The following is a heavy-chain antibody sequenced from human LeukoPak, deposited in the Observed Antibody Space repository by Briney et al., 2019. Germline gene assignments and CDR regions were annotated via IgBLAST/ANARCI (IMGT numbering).Heavy chain of an antibody. Sequence: GESLKISCAASGFTFSSYAMSWVRQAPGKGLEWVSYISSSSYTNYADSVKGRFTISRDNAKNSLYLQMNSLRAEDTAAYYCARDGSGGRNRAVDYWGQGTLVTVSS. V-gene: IGHV3-11*05. J-gene: IGHJ4*02. CDR1: GFTFSSYA. CDR3: ARDGSGGRNRAVDY. CDR2: ISSSSYT. D-gene: IGHD3-10*01.